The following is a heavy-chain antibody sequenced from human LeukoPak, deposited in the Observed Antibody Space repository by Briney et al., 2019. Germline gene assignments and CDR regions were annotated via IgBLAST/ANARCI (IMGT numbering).Heavy chain of an antibody. CDR2: INPSGGST. J-gene: IGHJ4*02. CDR3: ARAPNYYDSSGYFDY. Sequence: GASVKVSCKASGYTFTSYYMHWVRQAPGQGLEWMGIINPSGGSTSYAQKFQGRVTMTRDTSTSTVYMELSSLRSEDTAVYYCARAPNYYDSSGYFDYWGQGTLVTVSS. D-gene: IGHD3-22*01. V-gene: IGHV1-46*01. CDR1: GYTFTSYY.